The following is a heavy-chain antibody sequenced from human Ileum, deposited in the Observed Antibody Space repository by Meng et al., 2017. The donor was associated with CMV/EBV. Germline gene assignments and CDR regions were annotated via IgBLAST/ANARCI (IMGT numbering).Heavy chain of an antibody. Sequence: SVKVSCKASGGTFSSYAISWVRQAPGQGLEWMGGIIPILGIANYAQKFQGRVTMTRDTSISTAYMELSRLRSDDTAVYYCARFKVCSSSSCYKGVYYYYGMDVWGQGTTVTVSS. V-gene: IGHV1-69*10. J-gene: IGHJ6*02. CDR2: IIPILGIA. D-gene: IGHD2-2*02. CDR1: GGTFSSYA. CDR3: ARFKVCSSSSCYKGVYYYYGMDV.